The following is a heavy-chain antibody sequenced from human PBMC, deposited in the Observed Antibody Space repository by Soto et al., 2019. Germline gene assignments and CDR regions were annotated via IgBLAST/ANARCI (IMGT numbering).Heavy chain of an antibody. J-gene: IGHJ6*02. CDR3: ASRYCSSTSCWYGMDV. Sequence: QVQLVQSGAEVKKPGSSVRVCCKASGGTFSSYAISWVRQAPGQGLEWMGGIIPIFGTANYAQKFQGRVTITADESTSTAFMELSSLRSEDTAVYYCASRYCSSTSCWYGMDVWCQGTTFTVSS. V-gene: IGHV1-69*01. D-gene: IGHD2-2*01. CDR1: GGTFSSYA. CDR2: IIPIFGTA.